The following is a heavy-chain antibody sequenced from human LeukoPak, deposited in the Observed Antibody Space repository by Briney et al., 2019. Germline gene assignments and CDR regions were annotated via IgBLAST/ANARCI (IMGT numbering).Heavy chain of an antibody. Sequence: SETLSLTCTVSGGSVSSGDYYWSWIRRPPGKGLEWIGYIYYSGSTYYNPSLKSRVTISVDTSKNQFSLKLSSVTAADTAVYYCAREDGEYGYGYTHWGQGTLVTVSS. CDR2: IYYSGST. CDR3: AREDGEYGYGYTH. J-gene: IGHJ4*02. CDR1: GGSVSSGDYY. V-gene: IGHV4-30-4*01. D-gene: IGHD5-18*01.